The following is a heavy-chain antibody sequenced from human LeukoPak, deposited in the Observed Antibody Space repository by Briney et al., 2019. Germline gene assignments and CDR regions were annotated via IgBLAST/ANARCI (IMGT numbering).Heavy chain of an antibody. CDR3: AGLRSTVAWASFDY. D-gene: IGHD4-23*01. CDR2: SYFTGNP. J-gene: IGHJ4*02. CDR1: GSISSYY. Sequence: KPSETLSLTCIVSGSISSYYWTWIRQPPGKGLEWIGHSYFTGNPNSNPSLKSRVTISVDPPKNQFSLKLTSVTAADTAVYYCAGLRSTVAWASFDYWGQGILVTVSS. V-gene: IGHV4-59*08.